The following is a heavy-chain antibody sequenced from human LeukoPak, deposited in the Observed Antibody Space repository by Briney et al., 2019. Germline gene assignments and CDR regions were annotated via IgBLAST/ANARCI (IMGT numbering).Heavy chain of an antibody. CDR1: GYTFTRYG. Sequence: ASVKVSCKASGYTFTRYGISWVRQAPGQGLEWMGWISAYNGNTNYAQKLQGRVTMTTDTSTSTAYMELRSLRSDDTAVYYCARSIAARPQNWFDPWGQGTMVTVSS. V-gene: IGHV1-18*01. J-gene: IGHJ5*02. D-gene: IGHD6-6*01. CDR2: ISAYNGNT. CDR3: ARSIAARPQNWFDP.